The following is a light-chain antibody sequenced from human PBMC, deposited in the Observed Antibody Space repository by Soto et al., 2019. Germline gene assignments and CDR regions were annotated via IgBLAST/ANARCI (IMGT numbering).Light chain of an antibody. CDR3: KQFYNYPLT. CDR2: LAS. Sequence: DIQMTQSPSALSASVGDRVTITCRASQSISNWLAWYQQKPGKAPKVLIYLASSLESGVPSRFSGSGSGTEFTLTISSLQPDDFATYYCKQFYNYPLTFGGGTKVEIE. V-gene: IGKV1-5*03. J-gene: IGKJ4*01. CDR1: QSISNW.